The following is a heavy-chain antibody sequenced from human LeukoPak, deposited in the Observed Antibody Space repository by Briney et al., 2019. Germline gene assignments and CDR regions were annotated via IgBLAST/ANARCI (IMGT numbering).Heavy chain of an antibody. CDR1: GGSISSYY. CDR2: FYYSGST. Sequence: SETLSLTCTVSGGSISSYYWSWIRQPPGKGLEWIGFFYYSGSTTYNPSLKSRVTISVDTSKNQFSLKLTSVTAADTAVYYCARFRMATGFDYWGQGTLVTVSS. J-gene: IGHJ4*02. D-gene: IGHD5-24*01. CDR3: ARFRMATGFDY. V-gene: IGHV4-59*01.